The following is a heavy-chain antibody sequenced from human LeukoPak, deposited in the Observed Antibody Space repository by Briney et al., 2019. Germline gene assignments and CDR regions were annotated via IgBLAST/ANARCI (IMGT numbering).Heavy chain of an antibody. J-gene: IGHJ4*02. CDR2: ISYDGGNK. D-gene: IGHD3-10*01. CDR3: AREGITMVRGVTYFDY. Sequence: PGGSLRLSCAASGFTFSSYAMHWVRQAPGKGLEWVAVISYDGGNKYYADSVKGRFTISRDNSKNTLYLQMNGLRAEDTAVYYCAREGITMVRGVTYFDYWGQGTLVTVSS. CDR1: GFTFSSYA. V-gene: IGHV3-30-3*01.